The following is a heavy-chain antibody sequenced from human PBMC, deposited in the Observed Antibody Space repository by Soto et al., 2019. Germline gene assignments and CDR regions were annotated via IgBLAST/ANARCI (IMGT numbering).Heavy chain of an antibody. CDR2: INTGTGNT. Sequence: ASVKVSCKASGYIFTSYPIHWLRQAPGQRLEWMGWINTGTGNTKYSQNFQGRVTTTRDTSASTAYMELSSLRSEDTAVYYCARDKNGLGDYWGQGTLVTVS. CDR1: GYIFTSYP. V-gene: IGHV1-3*04. J-gene: IGHJ4*02. CDR3: ARDKNGLGDY. D-gene: IGHD2-8*01.